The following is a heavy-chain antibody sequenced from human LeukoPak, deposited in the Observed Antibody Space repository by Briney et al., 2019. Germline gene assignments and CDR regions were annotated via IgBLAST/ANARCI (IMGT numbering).Heavy chain of an antibody. CDR3: AELGITMIGGV. J-gene: IGHJ6*04. Sequence: GGFLRLSCAASGFTFSSYEMNWVRQAPGKGLEWVSYISSSGSTVYYADSVKGRFTISRDNAKNSLYLQMNSLRAEDTAVYYCAELGITMIGGVWGKGTTVTISS. V-gene: IGHV3-48*03. D-gene: IGHD3-10*02. CDR2: ISSSGSTV. CDR1: GFTFSSYE.